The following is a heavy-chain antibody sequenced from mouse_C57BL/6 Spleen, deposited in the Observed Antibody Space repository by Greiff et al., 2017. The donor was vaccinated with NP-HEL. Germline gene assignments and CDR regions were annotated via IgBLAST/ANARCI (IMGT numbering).Heavy chain of an antibody. CDR1: GFTFSDAW. V-gene: IGHV6-6*01. CDR2: IRNKANNHAT. J-gene: IGHJ2*01. Sequence: EVQLVESGGGLVQPGGSMKLSCAASGFTFSDAWMDWVRQSPEKGLEWVAEIRNKANNHATSYAESVTGRFTISRDDSKSSVYLQMNSLRAEDTGIYYGTRRGFDDWGQGTTLTVSS. CDR3: TRRGFDD.